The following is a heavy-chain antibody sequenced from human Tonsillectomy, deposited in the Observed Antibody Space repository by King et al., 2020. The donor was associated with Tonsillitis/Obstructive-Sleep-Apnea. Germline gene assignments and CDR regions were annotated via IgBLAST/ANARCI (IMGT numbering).Heavy chain of an antibody. Sequence: QLVQSGAEVKKPGESLRISCKGSGYSFTTYWINWVRQMPGKGLEWMGRIDPSDSYTDYSPSFQGHVSIPADKSISTAYLQWSSLKASDTAMYYCASAGGYYSAMDVWGHGTTVTVSS. J-gene: IGHJ6*02. CDR1: GYSFTTYW. V-gene: IGHV5-10-1*03. CDR3: ASAGGYYSAMDV. D-gene: IGHD3-10*01. CDR2: IDPSDSYT.